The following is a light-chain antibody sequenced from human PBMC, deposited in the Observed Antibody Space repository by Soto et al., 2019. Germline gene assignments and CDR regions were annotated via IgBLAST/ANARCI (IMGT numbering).Light chain of an antibody. CDR2: GAS. V-gene: IGKV3-20*01. J-gene: IGKJ1*01. Sequence: EIVLTQSPGTLSLSPGERATLSCRASQSISSSYLAWYQQKPGQAPRRLIYGASRRATGIPDRFSGSGSGTDFTLTIGRLEPEDFAMCYDQHYGTSWTFGQGTKVDSK. CDR3: QHYGTSWT. CDR1: QSISSSY.